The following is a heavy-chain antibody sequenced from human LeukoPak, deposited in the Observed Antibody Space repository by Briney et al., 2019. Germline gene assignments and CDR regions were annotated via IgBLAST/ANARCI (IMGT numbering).Heavy chain of an antibody. Sequence: PGESLRLSCATSGFTFSSSTFGSYTMNWVRQAPGKGLEWVSSIGSTGTYIYYTDSVKGRFTISRDIANSLLYLQMNSLRADDTAVYYCARDLDYSTGFDYWGQGTLVTVSS. V-gene: IGHV3-21*01. CDR2: IGSTGTYI. D-gene: IGHD4-11*01. CDR1: GFTFSSSTFGSYT. CDR3: ARDLDYSTGFDY. J-gene: IGHJ4*02.